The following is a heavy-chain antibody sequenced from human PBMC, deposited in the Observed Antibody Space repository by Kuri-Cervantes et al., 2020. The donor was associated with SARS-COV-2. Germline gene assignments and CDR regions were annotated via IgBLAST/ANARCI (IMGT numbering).Heavy chain of an antibody. Sequence: GSLRLSCTVSGGSINPYYWNWLRLTPGKALEWIGYVHHNGTTNYSPSLKSRLTISLDTSKSQFSLKLTSVTAADTALYYCARGVYSSGWVYWYLDLWGRGTLVTVSS. J-gene: IGHJ2*01. V-gene: IGHV4-59*01. D-gene: IGHD6-19*01. CDR1: GGSINPYY. CDR3: ARGVYSSGWVYWYLDL. CDR2: VHHNGTT.